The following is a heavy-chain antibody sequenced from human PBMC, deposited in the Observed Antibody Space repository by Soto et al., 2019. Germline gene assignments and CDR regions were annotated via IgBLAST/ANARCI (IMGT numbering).Heavy chain of an antibody. CDR1: GFSLSTSGVG. Sequence: QITLKESGPTLVKPTQTLTLTCTFTGFSLSTSGVGVGWIRQPPGKALEWLALIYWDDDKRYSPSLKSRLTITKVSSKNQVVHTMTNMDPVDTATYYCAHSSGYSYGPAEFDPWGQGTLVTVSS. J-gene: IGHJ5*02. CDR3: AHSSGYSYGPAEFDP. D-gene: IGHD5-18*01. V-gene: IGHV2-5*02. CDR2: IYWDDDK.